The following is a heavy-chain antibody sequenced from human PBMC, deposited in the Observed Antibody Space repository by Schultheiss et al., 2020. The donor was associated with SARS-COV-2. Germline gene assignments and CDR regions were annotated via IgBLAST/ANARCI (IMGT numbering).Heavy chain of an antibody. J-gene: IGHJ4*02. CDR1: GFTFSRVW. CDR3: TADALQRYDYGGD. D-gene: IGHD4/OR15-4a*01. CDR2: VKSKIDGGTA. Sequence: GGSLRLSCAASGFTFSRVWMSWVRQAPGKGLEWVGRVKSKIDGGTADYAAPVKGRFTISRDDSKSTLYLQMNSLKTDDTAIYYCTADALQRYDYGGDWGQGTLVTVSS. V-gene: IGHV3-15*01.